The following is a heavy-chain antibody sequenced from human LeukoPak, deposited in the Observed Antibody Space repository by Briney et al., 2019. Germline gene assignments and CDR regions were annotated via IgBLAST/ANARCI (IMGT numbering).Heavy chain of an antibody. V-gene: IGHV3-23*01. CDR1: GFTFSSYA. Sequence: GGSLRPSCAASGFTFSSYAMSWVRQAPGKGLEWVSAISGSGGSTYYAGSVKGRFTISRDNSKNTLYLQMNSLRAEDTAVYYCAKRPDYYDSSGYYGYWGQGTLVTVSS. CDR3: AKRPDYYDSSGYYGY. J-gene: IGHJ4*02. CDR2: ISGSGGST. D-gene: IGHD3-22*01.